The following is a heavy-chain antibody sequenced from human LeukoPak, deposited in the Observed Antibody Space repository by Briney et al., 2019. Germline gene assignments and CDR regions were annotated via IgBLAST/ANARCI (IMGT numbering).Heavy chain of an antibody. V-gene: IGHV3-30-3*01. Sequence: GRTLRLSCAASGFTFRSYPMHWVRQAPGKGLEWVAVISYDGSEKHYADPVKGRFTISRDNAKNSLYLQMNSLRAEDTAVYYCARGDQGSTDYYYGMDVWGQGTTVTVSS. D-gene: IGHD6-13*01. CDR3: ARGDQGSTDYYYGMDV. CDR2: ISYDGSEK. J-gene: IGHJ6*02. CDR1: GFTFRSYP.